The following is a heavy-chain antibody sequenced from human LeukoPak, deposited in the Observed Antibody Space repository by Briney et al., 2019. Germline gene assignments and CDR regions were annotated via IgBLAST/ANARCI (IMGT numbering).Heavy chain of an antibody. CDR3: ARDGGWFGEQNWFDP. J-gene: IGHJ5*02. Sequence: GASVKVSCKASGYTFTSYYMHWVRQAPGQGLEWMGIINPSGGSTSYAQKFQGRVTMTRDMSTSTVYMELSSLRAEDTAVYYCARDGGWFGEQNWFDPWGQGTLVTVSS. V-gene: IGHV1-46*01. D-gene: IGHD3-10*01. CDR2: INPSGGST. CDR1: GYTFTSYY.